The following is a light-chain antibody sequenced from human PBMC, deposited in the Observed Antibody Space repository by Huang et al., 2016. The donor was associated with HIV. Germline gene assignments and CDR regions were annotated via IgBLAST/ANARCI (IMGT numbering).Light chain of an antibody. J-gene: IGKJ4*01. CDR3: QQLNSYPLT. CDR2: PAS. CDR1: QGISSY. V-gene: IGKV1-9*01. Sequence: IQLTQSPSSLSASIGDRVTITCRASQGISSYLAWYQQRPGKAPNLLIYPASTLQSGVPSRFSGSGSGTDFTLTISSLQPEDFAIYYCQQLNSYPLTFGGGTKVEI.